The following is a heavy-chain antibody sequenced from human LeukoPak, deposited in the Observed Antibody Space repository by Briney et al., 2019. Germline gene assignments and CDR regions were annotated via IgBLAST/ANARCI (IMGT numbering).Heavy chain of an antibody. V-gene: IGHV3-53*01. CDR3: ARKGGGYYYYYMDV. Sequence: GGSLRLSCLASGFPVKSNYMSWVRQAPGKGLEWVSVIYSGGSTYYADSVKGRFTISRDNSKNTLYLQMNSLRAEDTAVYYCARKGGGYYYYYMDVWGKGTTVTVSS. CDR2: IYSGGST. J-gene: IGHJ6*03. CDR1: GFPVKSNY. D-gene: IGHD3-16*01.